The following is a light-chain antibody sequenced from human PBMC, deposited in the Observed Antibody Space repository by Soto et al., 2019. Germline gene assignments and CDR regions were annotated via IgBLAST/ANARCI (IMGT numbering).Light chain of an antibody. CDR3: QQYGSAPPMYT. CDR2: GAS. V-gene: IGKV3-20*01. J-gene: IGKJ2*01. CDR1: QRVSSSY. Sequence: EIVLTQSPGTLSLFPGERATLSCRASQRVSSSYLAWYQQKPGQAPRLLIYGASSRATGIPDRFSGSGSGTDFTLTISRLEPEDFAVYYCQQYGSAPPMYTFGLGTKLEIK.